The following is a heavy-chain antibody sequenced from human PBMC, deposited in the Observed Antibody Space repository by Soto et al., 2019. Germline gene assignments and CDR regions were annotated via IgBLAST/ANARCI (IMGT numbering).Heavy chain of an antibody. CDR1: GFTFSTYA. CDR2: ISADGGST. CDR3: ARDQDYGGFDP. J-gene: IGHJ5*02. Sequence: PGGSLRLSCAASGFTFSTYAMTWVRQAPGKGLEWVSGISADGGSTGYADSVKGRFTISRDNSKNTLYLQMNSLRVEDTAVYYCARDQDYGGFDPWGQGTLVTVSS. V-gene: IGHV3-23*01. D-gene: IGHD4-17*01.